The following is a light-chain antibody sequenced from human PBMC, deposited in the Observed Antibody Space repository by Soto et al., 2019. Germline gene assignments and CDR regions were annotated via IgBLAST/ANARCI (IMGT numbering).Light chain of an antibody. CDR3: SSYTSSSTQV. J-gene: IGLJ1*01. Sequence: QSVLTQPASVSGSPGQSITISCTGTSSDVGGYNFVSWYQHHPGKAPKLMIYDVSNRPSGASTRFSGSKSGNTASLTISGLQAEDEADYYCSSYTSSSTQVFGTGTKVTV. CDR2: DVS. V-gene: IGLV2-14*03. CDR1: SSDVGGYNF.